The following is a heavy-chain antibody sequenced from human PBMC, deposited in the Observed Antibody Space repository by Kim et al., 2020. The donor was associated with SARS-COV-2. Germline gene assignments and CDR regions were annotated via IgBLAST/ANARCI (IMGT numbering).Heavy chain of an antibody. CDR2: ISWDGGST. D-gene: IGHD2-2*02. CDR1: GFTFDDYT. Sequence: GGSLRLSCAASGFTFDDYTMHWVRQAPGKGLEWVSLISWDGGSTYYADSVKGRFTISRDNSKNSLYLQMNSLRTEDTALYYCAKVRRPAAIRGYFDYWGQGTLVTVSS. J-gene: IGHJ4*02. V-gene: IGHV3-43*01. CDR3: AKVRRPAAIRGYFDY.